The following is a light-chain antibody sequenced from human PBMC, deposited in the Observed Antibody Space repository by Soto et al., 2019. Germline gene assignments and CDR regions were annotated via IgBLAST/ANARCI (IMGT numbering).Light chain of an antibody. Sequence: DIQMTQSPSSLSASVGDRVTITCRASQSISSYLNWYRQKPGKAAGLLIYAASSLESWVPSRFSGRGAWADFPLTISSLGPGGFSNCYCSPSYSISTILGPGNKVDIK. J-gene: IGKJ3*01. CDR1: QSISSY. CDR2: AAS. V-gene: IGKV1-39*01. CDR3: SPSYSISTI.